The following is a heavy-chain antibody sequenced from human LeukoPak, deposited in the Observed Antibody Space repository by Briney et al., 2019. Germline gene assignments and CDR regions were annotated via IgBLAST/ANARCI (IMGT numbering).Heavy chain of an antibody. CDR3: ASRYCSSTSCYYYYGMDV. V-gene: IGHV1-69*13. CDR1: GGTFSSYA. Sequence: SVKVSCKASGGTFSSYAISWVRQAPGRGLEWMGGIIPIFGTANYAQKFQGRVTITADESTSTAYMELSSLRSEDTAVYYCASRYCSSTSCYYYYGMDVWGQGTTVTVSS. J-gene: IGHJ6*02. CDR2: IIPIFGTA. D-gene: IGHD2-2*01.